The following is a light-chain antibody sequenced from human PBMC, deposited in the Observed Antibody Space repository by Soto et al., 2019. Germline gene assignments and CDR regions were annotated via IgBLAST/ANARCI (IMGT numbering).Light chain of an antibody. J-gene: IGKJ2*01. CDR2: AAT. V-gene: IGKV1-39*01. CDR1: QYISSY. Sequence: DIQMTQSPSLSASVGDRVTITCRASQYISSYLNWYQQKPGKAPKLLIYAATSLQRGVPSRFSGSGSGTDFTLTISSLQPEDSVTYYCQQSYSTPRYTFGQGTKLEIK. CDR3: QQSYSTPRYT.